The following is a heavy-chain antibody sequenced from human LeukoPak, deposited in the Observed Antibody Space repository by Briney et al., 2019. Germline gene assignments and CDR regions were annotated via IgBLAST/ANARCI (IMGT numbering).Heavy chain of an antibody. D-gene: IGHD2-15*01. CDR2: ISAYGNT. V-gene: IGHV1-18*01. J-gene: IGHJ4*02. CDR1: GYTFTIYG. CDR3: ARGIIGYYFDY. Sequence: ASVKVSCKTSGYTFTIYGLRWVRQPPGQGLEWMGLISAYGNTNYAQNLQGRVTMTTDTSTSTADMELRRLRSDDTAVYYCARGIIGYYFDYWGQGTLVTVSS.